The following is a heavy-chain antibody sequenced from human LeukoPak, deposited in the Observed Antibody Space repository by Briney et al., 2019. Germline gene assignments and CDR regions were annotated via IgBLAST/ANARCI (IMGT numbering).Heavy chain of an antibody. CDR3: AKAGFYDILTDGLDI. Sequence: PSETLSLTCTVSGGSVSSSSYYWGWIRQPPGKGLEWIGNIYYSGSTYYSPSLKSRVTISVDTSKNQFSLKLTSVTAADTAVYYCAKAGFYDILTDGLDIWGQGTMVIVSS. D-gene: IGHD3-9*01. CDR1: GGSVSSSSYY. J-gene: IGHJ3*02. V-gene: IGHV4-39*01. CDR2: IYYSGST.